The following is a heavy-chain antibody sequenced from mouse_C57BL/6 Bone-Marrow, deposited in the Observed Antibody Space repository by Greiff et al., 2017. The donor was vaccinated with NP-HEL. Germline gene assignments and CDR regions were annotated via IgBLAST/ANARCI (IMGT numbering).Heavy chain of an antibody. D-gene: IGHD1-1*01. Sequence: ESGPGLVKPSQSLSLTCSVTGYSITSGYYWNWIRQFPGNKLEWMGYISYDGSNNYNPSLKNRISITRDTSKNQFFLKLNSVTTEDTATYYCARDPPLRYGSSYWYCDVWGTGTTVTVSS. CDR1: GYSITSGYY. CDR3: ARDPPLRYGSSYWYCDV. J-gene: IGHJ1*03. V-gene: IGHV3-6*01. CDR2: ISYDGSN.